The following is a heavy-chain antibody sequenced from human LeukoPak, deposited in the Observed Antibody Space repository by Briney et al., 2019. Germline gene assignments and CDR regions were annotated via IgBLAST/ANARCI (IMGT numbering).Heavy chain of an antibody. J-gene: IGHJ4*02. D-gene: IGHD6-19*01. CDR3: ARDQDSSGWYGACDY. CDR1: GFTFSSYA. V-gene: IGHV3-30-3*01. CDR2: ISYDGSNK. Sequence: LPGGSLRLSCAASGFTFSSYAMHWVRQAPGKGLEWVAVISYDGSNKYYADSVKGRFTISRDNSKNTLYLQMNSLRAEDTAVYYCARDQDSSGWYGACDYWGQGTLVTVSS.